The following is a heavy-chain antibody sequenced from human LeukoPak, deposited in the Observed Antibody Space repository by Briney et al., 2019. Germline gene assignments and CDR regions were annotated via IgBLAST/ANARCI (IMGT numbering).Heavy chain of an antibody. CDR2: IKQDGSVK. CDR1: GFTFSNYW. J-gene: IGHJ4*02. CDR3: ARIGYTSSSFDY. Sequence: PGGSLRPSCVASGFTFSNYWMSWVRQAPGKGLEWVANIKQDGSVKYYVDSVKGRSTVSRDNAKNSHYLQMNGLRAEDTAVYYCARIGYTSSSFDYWGQGTLVTVSS. D-gene: IGHD6-6*01. V-gene: IGHV3-7*01.